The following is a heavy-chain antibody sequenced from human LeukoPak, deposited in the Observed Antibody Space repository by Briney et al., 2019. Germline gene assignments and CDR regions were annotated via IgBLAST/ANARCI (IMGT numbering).Heavy chain of an antibody. Sequence: ASVTVSCKASGYTLTGYSIHWVRQAPGQGLEWMGILNPSGNSTTYAQKFQGRVTMTRDTSTKIVYMELSSLRSEDTAVYYCARGDDYSPRFDYWGQGTLVTVSS. CDR3: ARGDDYSPRFDY. CDR1: GYTLTGYS. CDR2: LNPSGNST. D-gene: IGHD5-24*01. J-gene: IGHJ4*02. V-gene: IGHV1-46*01.